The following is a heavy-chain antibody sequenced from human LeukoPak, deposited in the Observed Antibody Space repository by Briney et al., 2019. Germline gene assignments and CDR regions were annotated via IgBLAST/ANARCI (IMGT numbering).Heavy chain of an antibody. CDR1: GFTFSSYG. Sequence: GGSLRLSCAASGFTFSSYGMHWVRQAPGKGLEWVAVISYDGSNKYYADSVKGRFTISRDNSKNTLYLRMNSLRAEDTAVYYCAKDRWFYGSGSYYNGLDYWGQGTLVTVSS. CDR3: AKDRWFYGSGSYYNGLDY. J-gene: IGHJ4*02. V-gene: IGHV3-30*18. CDR2: ISYDGSNK. D-gene: IGHD3-10*01.